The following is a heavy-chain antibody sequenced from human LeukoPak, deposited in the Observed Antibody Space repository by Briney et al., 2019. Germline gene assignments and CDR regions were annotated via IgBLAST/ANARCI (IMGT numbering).Heavy chain of an antibody. CDR1: GFTFSTYA. D-gene: IGHD5-24*01. J-gene: IGHJ4*02. CDR2: ISGSGRGT. CDR3: ARSGTEDGYNIYFDH. V-gene: IGHV3-23*01. Sequence: PGGSLRLSCVTSGFTFSTYAMTWVRQAPGRGLEWVSLISGSGRGTHYADSVKGRFTISRDNSKDILYLHMDSLRADDTAAYYCARSGTEDGYNIYFDHWGQGTLVTVSS.